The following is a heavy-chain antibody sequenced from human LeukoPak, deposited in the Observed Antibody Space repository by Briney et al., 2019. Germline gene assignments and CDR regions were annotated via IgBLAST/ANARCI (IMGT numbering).Heavy chain of an antibody. Sequence: GGSLRLSCAASGFTFSSYSMNWVRQAPGKGLEWVSSISSSSSYIYYADSVKGRFTIPRDNAKNSLYLQMNSLRAEDTALYYCVRDASSSFRHFDYWGQGTQVTVSS. CDR2: ISSSSSYI. CDR3: VRDASSSFRHFDY. CDR1: GFTFSSYS. D-gene: IGHD6-13*01. J-gene: IGHJ4*02. V-gene: IGHV3-21*04.